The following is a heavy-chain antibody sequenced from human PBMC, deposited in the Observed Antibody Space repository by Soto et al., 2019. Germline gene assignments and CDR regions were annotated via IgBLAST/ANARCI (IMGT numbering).Heavy chain of an antibody. J-gene: IGHJ6*02. V-gene: IGHV4-59*01. Sequence: KASETLSLTCTVSGGSISSYYWSWIRQPPGKGLEWIGYIYYSGSTNYNPSLKSRVTISVDTSKSQFSLKLTSVTAADTAVYYCARGEDAFFYYGLDVWGQGITVAVSS. CDR2: IYYSGST. CDR1: GGSISSYY. CDR3: ARGEDAFFYYGLDV.